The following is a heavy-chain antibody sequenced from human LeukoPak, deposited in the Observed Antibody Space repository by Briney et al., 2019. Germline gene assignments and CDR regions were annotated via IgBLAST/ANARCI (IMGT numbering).Heavy chain of an antibody. V-gene: IGHV4-34*01. CDR1: GGSFSGYY. Sequence: SETQSLTCAVYGGSFSGYYWRWIRQPPGKGLEWIGDVNHSGSTNYNPSLKSRVTISVGASKHQFFLKLSSVTAADTAVYYCARVPTYYYDSSGHHGPIDFWGQGTLVTVSS. CDR2: VNHSGST. J-gene: IGHJ4*02. CDR3: ARVPTYYYDSSGHHGPIDF. D-gene: IGHD3-22*01.